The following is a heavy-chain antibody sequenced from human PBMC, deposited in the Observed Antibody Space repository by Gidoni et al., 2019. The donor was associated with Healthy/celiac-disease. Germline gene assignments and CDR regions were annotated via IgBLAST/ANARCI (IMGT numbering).Heavy chain of an antibody. Sequence: EVQLLESGGGLVQPGGSLRLSCAASGFSFSSYAMSWVRQAPGKGLEWVSAISGSGGSTYYADSVKGRFTISRDNSKNTLYLQMNSLRAEDTAVYYCAKLSKPGRLGPIDYWGQGTLVTVSS. D-gene: IGHD1-26*01. CDR3: AKLSKPGRLGPIDY. CDR1: GFSFSSYA. J-gene: IGHJ4*02. CDR2: ISGSGGST. V-gene: IGHV3-23*01.